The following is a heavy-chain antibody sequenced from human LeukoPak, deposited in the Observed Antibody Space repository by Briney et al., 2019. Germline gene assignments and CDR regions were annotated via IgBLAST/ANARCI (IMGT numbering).Heavy chain of an antibody. CDR1: GFTFSSYE. D-gene: IGHD4-17*01. Sequence: PGGSLRLSCAASGFTFSSYEMNWVRQAPGKGLEWVSYIRSSGSTIYYADSVMGRFTIPRDNSKNTLSLQLQSLRAEDTAVYYCAKPARTHYAYYCGQGSLVTVSS. V-gene: IGHV3-48*03. CDR3: AKPARTHYAYY. J-gene: IGHJ4*02. CDR2: IRSSGSTI.